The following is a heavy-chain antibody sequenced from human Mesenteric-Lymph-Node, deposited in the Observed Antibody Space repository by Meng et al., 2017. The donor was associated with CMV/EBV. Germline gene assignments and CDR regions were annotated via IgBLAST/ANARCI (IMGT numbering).Heavy chain of an antibody. CDR3: ATYTGYCSSTSCYTAFDI. D-gene: IGHD2-2*02. CDR2: ISSSYTPYM. V-gene: IGHV3-21*01. Sequence: GGSLRLSCVGSGFTFSTYSMNWVRQAPGKGLEWVSSISSSYTPYMYYADAVKGRFTVSRDNAKNSVYLQMNSLRAEDTAVYYCATYTGYCSSTSCYTAFDIWGQGTMVTVSS. CDR1: GFTFSTYS. J-gene: IGHJ3*02.